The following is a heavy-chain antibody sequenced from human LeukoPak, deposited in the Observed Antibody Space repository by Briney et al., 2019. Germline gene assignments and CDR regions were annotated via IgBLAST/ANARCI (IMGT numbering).Heavy chain of an antibody. CDR3: ARWVSQYYFDY. V-gene: IGHV3-7*01. CDR1: GFTLSYYW. J-gene: IGHJ4*02. CDR2: VNQDGSEK. Sequence: GGSLRLSCEASGFTLSYYWMSWVRQAPGKGLEWVANVNQDGSEKYFVDSVKGRFTISRDNAQNSVFLQMDSLRVDDTAVYYCARWVSQYYFDYWGQGTHVTVSS. D-gene: IGHD2-21*01.